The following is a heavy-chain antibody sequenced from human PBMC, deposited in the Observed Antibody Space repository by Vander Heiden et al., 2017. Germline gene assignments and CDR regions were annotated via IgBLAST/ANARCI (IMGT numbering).Heavy chain of an antibody. CDR1: GYTFTGYY. D-gene: IGHD1-26*01. J-gene: IGHJ4*02. V-gene: IGHV1-2*02. CDR3: ARDRGELPDY. CDR2: INPNSGGT. Sequence: QVQLVQSGAEVKKPGASVKVSCKASGYTFTGYYIHWVRQALGQGLEWMGWINPNSGGTNYAQKFQGRVNMTRDTSTSTFYMELSRLRSDDTAVYYCARDRGELPDYWGQGTLVTVSS.